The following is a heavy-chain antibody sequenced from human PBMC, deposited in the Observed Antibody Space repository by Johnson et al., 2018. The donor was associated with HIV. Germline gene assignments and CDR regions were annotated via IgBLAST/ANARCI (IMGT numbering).Heavy chain of an antibody. V-gene: IGHV3-30-3*01. J-gene: IGHJ3*02. D-gene: IGHD3-9*01. CDR1: GFTFSSYA. Sequence: MQLVESGGGVVQPGRSLRLSCAASGFTFSSYAMHWVRQAPGKGLEWVAVISYDGSNKYYADSVKGRFTISRDNSKNTLYLQMNSLRAEDTAVYYCARGDYDILTGYAFDIWGQGTMVTVSS. CDR3: ARGDYDILTGYAFDI. CDR2: ISYDGSNK.